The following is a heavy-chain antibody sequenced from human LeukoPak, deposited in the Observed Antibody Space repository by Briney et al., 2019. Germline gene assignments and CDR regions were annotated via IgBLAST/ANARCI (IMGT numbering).Heavy chain of an antibody. CDR2: INPNSGGT. J-gene: IGHJ5*02. V-gene: IGHV1-2*06. D-gene: IGHD2-2*01. Sequence: ASVKVSCKASGYTFTGYYMHWVRQAPRQGLEWMGRINPNSGGTNYAQKFQGRVTMTRDTSISTAYMELSRLRSDDTAVYYCARDTYCSSTSCYVHWFDPWGQGTLVTVSS. CDR1: GYTFTGYY. CDR3: ARDTYCSSTSCYVHWFDP.